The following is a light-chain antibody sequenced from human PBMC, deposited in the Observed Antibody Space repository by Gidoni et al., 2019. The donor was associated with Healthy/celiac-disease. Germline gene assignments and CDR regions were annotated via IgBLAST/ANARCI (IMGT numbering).Light chain of an antibody. CDR1: NIGSKS. J-gene: IGLJ3*02. V-gene: IGLV3-21*04. CDR2: YDS. CDR3: QVWDSSSDHPV. Sequence: SSVLTQPPSVSVAPGKTARITCGGNNIGSKSVHWYQQKPGHAPVLVIYYDSDRPSGIPERFSGSNSGNTATLTISRVEAGDEADYYCQVWDSSSDHPVFGGGTKLTVL.